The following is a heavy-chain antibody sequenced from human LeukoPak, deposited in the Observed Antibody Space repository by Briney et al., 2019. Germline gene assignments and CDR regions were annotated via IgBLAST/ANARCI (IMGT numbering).Heavy chain of an antibody. CDR1: GFTFSSYE. D-gene: IGHD6-19*01. Sequence: SGGSLRLSCAASGFTFSSYEMNWVRQAPGKGLEWASYISSSGSTIYYADSVKGRFTISRDNAKNSLYLQMNSLRAEDTAVYYCARADMAVVPVFDYWGQGTLVTVSS. V-gene: IGHV3-48*03. CDR2: ISSSGSTI. CDR3: ARADMAVVPVFDY. J-gene: IGHJ4*02.